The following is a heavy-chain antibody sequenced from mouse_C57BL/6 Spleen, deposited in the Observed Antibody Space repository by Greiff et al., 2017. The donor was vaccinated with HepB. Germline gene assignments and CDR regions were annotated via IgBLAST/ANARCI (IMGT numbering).Heavy chain of an antibody. CDR2: IWSGGST. V-gene: IGHV2-2*01. D-gene: IGHD1-1*01. J-gene: IGHJ4*01. Sequence: QVQLKESGPGLVQPSQSLSITCTVSGFSLTSYGVHWVRQSPGKGLEWLGVIWSGGSTDYNAAFISRLSISKDNSKSQVFFKMNSLQADDTAIYYCARITTVVATYYYAMDYWGQGTSVTVSS. CDR1: GFSLTSYG. CDR3: ARITTVVATYYYAMDY.